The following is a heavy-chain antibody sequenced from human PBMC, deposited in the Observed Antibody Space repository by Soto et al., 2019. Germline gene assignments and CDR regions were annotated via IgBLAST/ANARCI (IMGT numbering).Heavy chain of an antibody. J-gene: IGHJ4*02. V-gene: IGHV3-30*18. CDR1: GFTFSSFG. CDR2: ISYDGSSQ. CDR3: PKQALGHTVVDS. Sequence: QVQLVESGGGVVQPGRSLRLSCAASGFTFSSFGIHWVRQAPGMGLEWASTISYDGSSQFYANSVKGPSTISKSNFRNTLYPQINSLAAEDSDVHYCPKQALGHTVVDSWYQGTPVTVSS. D-gene: IGHD3-16*01.